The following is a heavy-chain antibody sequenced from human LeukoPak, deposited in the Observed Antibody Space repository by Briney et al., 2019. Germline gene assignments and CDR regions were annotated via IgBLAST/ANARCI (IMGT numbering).Heavy chain of an antibody. CDR3: ARAVELLWFGELGDYFDY. V-gene: IGHV3-21*04. CDR1: GSTFSSYS. Sequence: GGSLRLSCAASGSTFSSYSMNWVRQAPGKGLEWVSSISSSSSYIYYADSVKGRFTISRDNAKNSLYLQMNSLRAEDTALYYCARAVELLWFGELGDYFDYWGQGTLVTVSS. D-gene: IGHD3-10*01. CDR2: ISSSSSYI. J-gene: IGHJ4*02.